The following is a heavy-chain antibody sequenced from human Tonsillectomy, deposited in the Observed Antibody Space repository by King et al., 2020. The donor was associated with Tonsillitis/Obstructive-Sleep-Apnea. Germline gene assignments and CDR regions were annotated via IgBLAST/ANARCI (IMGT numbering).Heavy chain of an antibody. Sequence: EVQLVESGGGLVQPGRSLRLSCTASGFTFGVYIMNWVRQAPGKGLEWVGFIRSKGYGGTTEYAASVKGRFTISRDDSKSIAYLQMNSLKTEDTGVYYCARDLGGWIDYWGQGTLVTVSS. J-gene: IGHJ4*02. D-gene: IGHD3-10*01. CDR1: GFTFGVYI. CDR3: ARDLGGWIDY. CDR2: IRSKGYGGTT. V-gene: IGHV3-49*04.